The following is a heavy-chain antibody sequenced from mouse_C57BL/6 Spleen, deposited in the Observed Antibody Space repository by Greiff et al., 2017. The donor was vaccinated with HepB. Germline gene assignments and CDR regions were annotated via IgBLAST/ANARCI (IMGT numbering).Heavy chain of an antibody. CDR1: GYAFSSSW. V-gene: IGHV1-82*01. J-gene: IGHJ1*03. CDR3: ARGHYGSSYWYFDV. CDR2: IYPGDGDT. Sequence: QVQLKESGPELVKPGASVKISCKASGYAFSSSWMNWVNQRPGKGLEWIGRIYPGDGDTNYNGKFKGKATLTADKSSSTAYMQLSSLTSEDSAVYFCARGHYGSSYWYFDVWGTGTTVTVSS. D-gene: IGHD1-1*01.